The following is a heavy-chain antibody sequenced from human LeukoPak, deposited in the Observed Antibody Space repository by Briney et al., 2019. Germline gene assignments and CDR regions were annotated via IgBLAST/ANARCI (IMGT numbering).Heavy chain of an antibody. J-gene: IGHJ4*02. V-gene: IGHV3-64*01. CDR3: ARGAQLTDY. D-gene: IGHD6-13*01. CDR2: IGPDGGTT. CDR1: GFTFYTYG. Sequence: QPGGSLRLSCAASGFTFYTYGMRWVRQAPGKGLEYVSGIGPDGGTTYYANSVKGRFTISRDNSKSMVYLQMGSLTADDMAVYYCARGAQLTDYWGQGTLVTVSS.